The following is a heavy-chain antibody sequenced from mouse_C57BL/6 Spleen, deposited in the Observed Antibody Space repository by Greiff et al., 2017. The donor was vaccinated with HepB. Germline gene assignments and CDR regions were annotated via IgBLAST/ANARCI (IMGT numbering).Heavy chain of an antibody. CDR3: ARPSGTEDYFDY. CDR2: ISSGGSYT. D-gene: IGHD3-1*01. CDR1: GFTFSSYG. J-gene: IGHJ2*01. Sequence: EVQLVESGGDLVKPGGSLKLSCAASGFTFSSYGMSWVRQTPDKRLEWVATISSGGSYTYYPDSVKGRFTISRDNAKNTLYLQMSSLKSEDTAMYYCARPSGTEDYFDYWGQGTTLTVSS. V-gene: IGHV5-6*01.